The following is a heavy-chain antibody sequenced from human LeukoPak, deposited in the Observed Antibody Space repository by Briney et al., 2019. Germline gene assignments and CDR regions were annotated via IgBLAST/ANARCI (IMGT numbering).Heavy chain of an antibody. Sequence: GGSLRLSCAASGFTFSDHNMKWFRQAPGKGLECISFITSTSSAIYYADSVRGRFTISRDNAKNSLYLQMNSLRAEHTAVYYCARDPHLYSCNDWCWAQGPLVIVTS. D-gene: IGHD5-12*01. CDR2: ITSTSSAI. J-gene: IGHJ4*02. CDR3: ARDPHLYSCNDWC. V-gene: IGHV3-48*04. CDR1: GFTFSDHN.